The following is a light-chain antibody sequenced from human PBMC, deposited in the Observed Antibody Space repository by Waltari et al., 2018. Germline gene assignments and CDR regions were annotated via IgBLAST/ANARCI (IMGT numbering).Light chain of an antibody. Sequence: EIVLTQSPDILSLSPGETATLSCRASQSVSNYLAWYQQKLCQAPRLLIYDASARAPGLPARFSGSGSGTDFTLTISGLEPEDFAVYFCQQRSNWPPSITFGQGTRLEI. J-gene: IGKJ5*01. CDR1: QSVSNY. CDR3: QQRSNWPPSIT. V-gene: IGKV3-11*01. CDR2: DAS.